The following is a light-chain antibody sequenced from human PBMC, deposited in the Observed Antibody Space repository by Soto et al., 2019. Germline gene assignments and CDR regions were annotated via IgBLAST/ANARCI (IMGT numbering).Light chain of an antibody. J-gene: IGLJ1*01. V-gene: IGLV2-14*01. CDR2: EVS. Sequence: SVLTQPASVSGSPGQSITISCTGTSSDVGGYKYVSWYQQHPGKAPKLMIYEVSNRPSGVSNRFSGSKSGNTASLTISRLQAEDEADYYCQSYDSSLSGYVFGTGTKVTVL. CDR3: QSYDSSLSGYV. CDR1: SSDVGGYKY.